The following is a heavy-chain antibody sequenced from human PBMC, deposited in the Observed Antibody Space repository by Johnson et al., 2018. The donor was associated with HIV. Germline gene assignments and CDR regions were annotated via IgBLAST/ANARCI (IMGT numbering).Heavy chain of an antibody. Sequence: VQLVESGGGVVQPGRSLRLSCASSGFTFSYYGMHWVRQAPGKGLEWVSGISWNSGSIGYADSVKGRFTISRDNAKNSLYLQMNSLRAEDTALYYCAKAIGYGDRPGAFDIWGQGTMVTVSS. V-gene: IGHV3-9*01. CDR2: ISWNSGSI. D-gene: IGHD4-17*01. CDR3: AKAIGYGDRPGAFDI. J-gene: IGHJ3*02. CDR1: GFTFSYYG.